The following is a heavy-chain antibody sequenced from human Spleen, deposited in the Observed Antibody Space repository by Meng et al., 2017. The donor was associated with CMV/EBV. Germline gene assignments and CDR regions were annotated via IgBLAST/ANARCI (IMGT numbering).Heavy chain of an antibody. Sequence: ASVKVSCKASGYSFSSYYMHWVRQAPGQGLEWMGTINPYGGGTIYAQKFQDRVTMTSDTSTSTVYVEVNSLRSEDTAVYYCARIHSSAYWGGFDYWGQGTLVTVSS. CDR1: GYSFSSYY. CDR3: ARIHSSAYWGGFDY. CDR2: INPYGGGT. D-gene: IGHD3-22*01. V-gene: IGHV1-46*01. J-gene: IGHJ4*02.